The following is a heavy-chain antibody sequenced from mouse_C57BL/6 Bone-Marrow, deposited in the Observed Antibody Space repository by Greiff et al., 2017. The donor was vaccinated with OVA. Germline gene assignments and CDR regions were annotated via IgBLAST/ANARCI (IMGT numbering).Heavy chain of an antibody. D-gene: IGHD2-12*01. CDR2: IYPGGGYT. Sequence: QVHVKQSGAELVRPGTSVKMSCKASGYTFTNYWIGWAKQRPGHGLEWIGDIYPGGGYTNYNEKFKGKATLTADKSSSTAYMQFSSLTSEDSAIYYWARLRRAMDYWGQGTSVTVSS. V-gene: IGHV1-63*01. J-gene: IGHJ4*01. CDR1: GYTFTNYW. CDR3: ARLRRAMDY.